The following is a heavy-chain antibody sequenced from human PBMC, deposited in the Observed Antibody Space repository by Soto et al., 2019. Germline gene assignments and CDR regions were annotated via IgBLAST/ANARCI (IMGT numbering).Heavy chain of an antibody. D-gene: IGHD6-13*01. Sequence: GSLRLSCAASGFTFRSFTMNWVRQAPGKGLEWVSTISSNSAYIYYTDALRGRFTISRDNAKNSLHLQMNSLRAEDTAVYYCTRDASRDSSARGWFDPSGPGTLVTVS. CDR1: GFTFRSFT. CDR3: TRDASRDSSARGWFDP. J-gene: IGHJ5*02. V-gene: IGHV3-21*01. CDR2: ISSNSAYI.